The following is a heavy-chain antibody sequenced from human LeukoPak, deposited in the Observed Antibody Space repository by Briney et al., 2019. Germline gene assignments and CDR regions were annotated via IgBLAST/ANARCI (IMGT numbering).Heavy chain of an antibody. J-gene: IGHJ3*02. D-gene: IGHD2-2*01. CDR3: ARARGALGYCSSTSCSTLGAFDI. CDR1: GGSFSGYY. CDR2: INHSGST. Sequence: SETLSLTCAVYGGSFSGYYWSWIRQPPGKGLEWIGEINHSGSTNYNPSLKSRVTISVDTSKNQFSLKLSSVTAADTAVYYRARARGALGYCSSTSCSTLGAFDIWGQGTMVTVSS. V-gene: IGHV4-34*01.